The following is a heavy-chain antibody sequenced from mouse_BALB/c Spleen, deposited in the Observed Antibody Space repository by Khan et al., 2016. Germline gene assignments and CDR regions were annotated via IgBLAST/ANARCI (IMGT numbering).Heavy chain of an antibody. CDR1: GDSITSGY. D-gene: IGHD1-1*01. CDR2: ISHSGST. CDR3: ARYEGSTYVRGMDH. J-gene: IGHJ4*01. V-gene: IGHV3-8*02. Sequence: EVQLVESGPSLVKLSQTLSLTCSVTGDSITSGYWNWIRKFPGNKLEYMGYISHSGSTYYNPSLKSRISITRDTSKNQYYLKLNSVTTEDTATYXCARYEGSTYVRGMDHWGQVTSVTVSS.